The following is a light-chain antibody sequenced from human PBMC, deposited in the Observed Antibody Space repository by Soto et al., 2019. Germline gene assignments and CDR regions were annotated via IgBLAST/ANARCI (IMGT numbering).Light chain of an antibody. CDR2: DVR. V-gene: IGLV2-14*03. CDR3: SSYTSSSTVI. CDR1: SSDVGGYNF. J-gene: IGLJ2*01. Sequence: QSALTQPASVSGSPGQSITISCTGTSSDVGGYNFVSWYQQHPGKAPKFIIYDVRNRPSGVSNRFSGSRSGNTAPLTISGLLAEDEADYYCSSYTSSSTVIFGGGTTLTVL.